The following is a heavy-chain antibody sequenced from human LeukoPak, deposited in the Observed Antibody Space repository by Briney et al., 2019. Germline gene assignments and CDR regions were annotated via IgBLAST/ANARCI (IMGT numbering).Heavy chain of an antibody. V-gene: IGHV3-7*03. D-gene: IGHD3-10*01. CDR2: IKTDASEK. CDR1: GFIFSNCW. CDR3: ARDFLYGSGSYYLYY. J-gene: IGHJ4*02. Sequence: QPGGSLRLSCEASGFIFSNCWMTWVRQAPGKGLEGGANIKTDASEKYYADSVKGRFTISRDNAKMSLYLQMNSLRAEDTAVYYCARDFLYGSGSYYLYYWGQGTLVTVSS.